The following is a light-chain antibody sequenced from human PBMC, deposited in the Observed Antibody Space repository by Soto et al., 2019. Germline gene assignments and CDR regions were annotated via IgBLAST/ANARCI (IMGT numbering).Light chain of an antibody. V-gene: IGLV2-14*01. CDR1: SSDVGDYKY. J-gene: IGLJ1*01. CDR3: SSYTTIFTYV. Sequence: QSVLTQPASVSGSPGQSITISCTGTSSDVGDYKYASWYQQHPGKAPKLVISEVSNRPSGISNRFSGSKSGNTASLTISGLQAEDEAVYYCSSYTTIFTYVFGTGTKVTVL. CDR2: EVS.